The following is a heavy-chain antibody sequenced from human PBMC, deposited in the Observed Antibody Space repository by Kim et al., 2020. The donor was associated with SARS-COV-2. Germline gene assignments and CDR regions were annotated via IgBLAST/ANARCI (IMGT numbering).Heavy chain of an antibody. D-gene: IGHD1-26*01. CDR1: GFTFSSYA. CDR3: AREGIGGSYYGDYYYYGMDV. V-gene: IGHV3-30*04. CDR2: ISYDGSNK. Sequence: GGSLRLSCAASGFTFSSYAMHWVRQAPGKGLEWVAVISYDGSNKYYADSVKGRFTISRDNSKNTLYLQMNCLRAEDTAVYYCAREGIGGSYYGDYYYYGMDVWGQGTTVTVSS. J-gene: IGHJ6*02.